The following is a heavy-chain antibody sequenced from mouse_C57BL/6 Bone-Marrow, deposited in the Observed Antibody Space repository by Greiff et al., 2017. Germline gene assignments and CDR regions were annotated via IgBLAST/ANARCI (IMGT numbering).Heavy chain of an antibody. V-gene: IGHV2-5*01. CDR3: AKDSNRYAMDY. D-gene: IGHD2-5*01. CDR2: IWSGGST. CDR1: GFSLTSYG. J-gene: IGHJ4*01. Sequence: VKLMESGPGLVQPSQSLSITCTVSGFSLTSYGVHWVRQSPGKGLEWLGVIWSGGSTDYNAAFMSRLSITKYNTKCQVFFKMNSLQAYDTSIYYCAKDSNRYAMDYWGQGTSVTVSS.